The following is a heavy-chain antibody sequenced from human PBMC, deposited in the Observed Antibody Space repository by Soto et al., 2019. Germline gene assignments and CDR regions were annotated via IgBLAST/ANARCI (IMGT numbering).Heavy chain of an antibody. CDR3: ARGPGYSYGYSVYYYYYGMDV. J-gene: IGHJ6*02. Sequence: QVQLQQWGAGLLKPSETLSLTCVVYGGSLSGVYWTWIRQPPRKGLEWIGEINHSGSTNYSPSLESRVTISLDTSNNQFSLKLSSVTAADTAVYYCARGPGYSYGYSVYYYYYGMDVWGQGTTVTVSS. D-gene: IGHD5-18*01. CDR2: INHSGST. V-gene: IGHV4-34*01. CDR1: GGSLSGVY.